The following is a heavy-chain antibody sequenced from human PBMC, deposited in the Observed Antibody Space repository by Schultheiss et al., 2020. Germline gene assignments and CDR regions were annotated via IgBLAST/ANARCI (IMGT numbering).Heavy chain of an antibody. V-gene: IGHV4-59*11. CDR2: IYYSGST. CDR3: ARVEGGVVVITKYWYFDL. J-gene: IGHJ2*01. Sequence: SETLSLTCSVSGGSINNHYWSWMRQPPGKGLEWIGYIYYSGSTYYNPSLKSRVTISVDTSKNQFSLKLSSVTAADTAVYYCARVEGGVVVITKYWYFDLWGRGTLVTVSS. D-gene: IGHD3-22*01. CDR1: GGSINNHY.